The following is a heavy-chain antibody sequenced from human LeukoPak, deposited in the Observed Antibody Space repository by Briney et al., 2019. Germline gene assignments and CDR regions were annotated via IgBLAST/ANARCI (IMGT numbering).Heavy chain of an antibody. Sequence: NPSETLSLTCTVSGGSISSYYWSWIRQPAGKGLEWIGRIYTSGSTNYNPSLKRRVTMSVDTSKNQFSLKLSSVTAADTAVYYCARDGVVVPAAIEAYYGMDVWGQGTTVTVSS. V-gene: IGHV4-4*07. D-gene: IGHD2-2*01. CDR2: IYTSGST. J-gene: IGHJ6*02. CDR1: GGSISSYY. CDR3: ARDGVVVPAAIEAYYGMDV.